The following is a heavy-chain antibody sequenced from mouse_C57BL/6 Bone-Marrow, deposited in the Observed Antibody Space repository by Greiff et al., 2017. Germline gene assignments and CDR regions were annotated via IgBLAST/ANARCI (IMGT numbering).Heavy chain of an antibody. CDR1: GYTFTSYW. Sequence: VQLQQPGAELVKPGASVTMSCKASGYTFTSYWITWVKQRPGQGLEWIGDIYPTSGRTNYKEKFKSKAILTVATSSNTAYMQLSSLTSEDSAVFYCARSGPLGRSFDSWGQGTTLTVSS. CDR2: IYPTSGRT. J-gene: IGHJ2*01. V-gene: IGHV1-55*01. CDR3: ARSGPLGRSFDS. D-gene: IGHD4-1*01.